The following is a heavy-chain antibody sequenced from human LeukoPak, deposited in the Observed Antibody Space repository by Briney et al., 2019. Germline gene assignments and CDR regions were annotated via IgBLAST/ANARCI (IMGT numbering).Heavy chain of an antibody. CDR3: ARITAAKQDAFDI. CDR2: IYTSGST. Sequence: SQTLSLTCTVSGGSISSGSYYWSWIRHPAGKGLEWIGRIYTSGSTHYNPSLKSRVTISVDTSKNQFSLKLSSVTAADTAVYYCARITAAKQDAFDIWGQGTMVTVSS. V-gene: IGHV4-61*02. D-gene: IGHD2-2*01. J-gene: IGHJ3*02. CDR1: GGSISSGSYY.